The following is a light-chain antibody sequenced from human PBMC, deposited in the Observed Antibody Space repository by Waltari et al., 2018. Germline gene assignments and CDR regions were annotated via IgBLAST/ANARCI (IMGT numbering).Light chain of an antibody. CDR1: REHSAYA. J-gene: IGLJ2*01. CDR3: QTWDPDTVV. Sequence: QLAVTQSPSASASLGASVKLPCTLSREHSAYAFPWRQHQPEKGPRFLMKIDGGGGHTKGDGIPDRFPGFSSGAERYLTISSLQYEDETAYYCQTWDPDTVVFGGGTKLTV. V-gene: IGLV4-69*01. CDR2: IDGGGGH.